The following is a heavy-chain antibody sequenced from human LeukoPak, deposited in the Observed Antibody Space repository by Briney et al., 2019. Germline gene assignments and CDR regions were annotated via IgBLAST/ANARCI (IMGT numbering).Heavy chain of an antibody. D-gene: IGHD6-19*01. V-gene: IGHV3-23*01. CDR2: ISGSGDTT. CDR3: ARVALGYSSGWYDGGHFDY. Sequence: TGGSLRLSCAASGFTFSSYAMTWVRQAPGKGLEWVSVISGSGDTTYYADSVKGRFTISRDNSKNTLYLQMNSLRAEDTAVYFCARVALGYSSGWYDGGHFDYWGQGTLVTVSS. J-gene: IGHJ4*02. CDR1: GFTFSSYA.